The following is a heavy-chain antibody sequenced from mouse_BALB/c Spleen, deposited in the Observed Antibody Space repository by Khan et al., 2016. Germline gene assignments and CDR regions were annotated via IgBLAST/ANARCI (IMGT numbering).Heavy chain of an antibody. J-gene: IGHJ3*01. Sequence: EVQLQESGPGLVKPSQSLSLTCTVTGYSITSDYAWNWIRQFPGNKLEWMGYISYSGSTSYNPSLKSRISITRDTSKNQFFLQLNSVTTKDTATNYCASSNNYGNSPAWFAYWGQGTLVTVSA. CDR1: GYSITSDYA. D-gene: IGHD1-1*01. CDR2: ISYSGST. V-gene: IGHV3-2*02. CDR3: ASSNNYGNSPAWFAY.